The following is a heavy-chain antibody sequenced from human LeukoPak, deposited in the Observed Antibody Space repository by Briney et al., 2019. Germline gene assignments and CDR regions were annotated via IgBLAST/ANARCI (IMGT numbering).Heavy chain of an antibody. CDR2: ISYSGST. J-gene: IGHJ5*01. CDR3: ARGRWFDS. CDR1: GGSISSYY. Sequence: SETLTLTCTVSGGSISSYYWSWIRQPTGKGLEWIGYISYSGSTNYNPSLKSRVTISIDTSKNQFSLKFNSVTAADTAIYYCARGRWFDSWGQGTLVTVSS. V-gene: IGHV4-59*13.